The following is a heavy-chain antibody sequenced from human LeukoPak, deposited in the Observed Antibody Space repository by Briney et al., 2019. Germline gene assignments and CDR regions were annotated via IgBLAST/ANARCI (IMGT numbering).Heavy chain of an antibody. J-gene: IGHJ5*02. V-gene: IGHV3-23*01. Sequence: PGGSLRLSCAASGFTFSGYGMSWVRQAPGKGLEWVSAITGNGGNTFYADSVKGRFTISRDNSKNTMYLQMNSLRAEDTALYYCARDRSGSYPNWFDPWGQGTLVTVSS. CDR3: ARDRSGSYPNWFDP. D-gene: IGHD3-10*01. CDR1: GFTFSGYG. CDR2: ITGNGGNT.